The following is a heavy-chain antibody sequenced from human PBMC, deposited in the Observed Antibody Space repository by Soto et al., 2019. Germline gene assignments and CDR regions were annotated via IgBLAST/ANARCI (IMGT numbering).Heavy chain of an antibody. V-gene: IGHV3-15*07. CDR2: VRSKADGGTI. J-gene: IGHJ4*02. CDR3: TTGYIVGAVASTDFDY. CDR1: GFTFKNAW. D-gene: IGHD2-15*01. Sequence: GGSLRLSCSASGFTFKNAWFNWVRQAPGQGLEWVGRVRSKADGGTIEYAAPVKARFSISRDDSKNMLYLQMKSLKTEDTAFYCTTGYIVGAVASTDFDYWGRGTLVTVSS.